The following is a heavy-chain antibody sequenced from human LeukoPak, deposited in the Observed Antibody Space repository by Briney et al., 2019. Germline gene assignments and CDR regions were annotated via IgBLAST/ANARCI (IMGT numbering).Heavy chain of an antibody. CDR2: INHSGST. CDR1: GGSFSGYY. J-gene: IGHJ4*02. Sequence: PSETLSLTCAVYGGSFSGYYWSWIRQPPGKGLEWIGEINHSGSTNYNPSLKSRVTISVDTSKNQFSLKLSSVTAADTAVYYCARRSMVRGVVFGNWGQGALVTVSS. V-gene: IGHV4-34*01. CDR3: ARRSMVRGVVFGN. D-gene: IGHD3-10*01.